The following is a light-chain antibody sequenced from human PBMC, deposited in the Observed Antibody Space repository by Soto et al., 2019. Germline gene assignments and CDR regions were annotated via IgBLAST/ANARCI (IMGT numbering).Light chain of an antibody. V-gene: IGKV3-20*01. CDR3: QQYGTSPPT. CDR1: QSVSRNS. CDR2: GAS. J-gene: IGKJ3*01. Sequence: PGXXATXSCRASQSVSRNSLAWYQQQPGQAPRLLIYGASSRATDIPXXXXXXXXXXXXXXXVSRLEPEDFAVYFCQQYGTSPPTFGPGTKVDXK.